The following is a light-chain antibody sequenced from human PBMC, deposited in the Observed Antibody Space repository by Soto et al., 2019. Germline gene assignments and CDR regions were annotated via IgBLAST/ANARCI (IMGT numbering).Light chain of an antibody. V-gene: IGKV3-15*01. CDR3: QQYNSWPPIT. CDR2: GAS. CDR1: QSVSSN. J-gene: IGKJ1*01. Sequence: EIVMTQSPATLSVSPGERATLSCRASQSVSSNLAWYQHKPGQAPRLLIYGASTRATGIPARFSGSGSGTEFTLTISSLQSEDFAVYYCQQYNSWPPITFGQGTKVDIK.